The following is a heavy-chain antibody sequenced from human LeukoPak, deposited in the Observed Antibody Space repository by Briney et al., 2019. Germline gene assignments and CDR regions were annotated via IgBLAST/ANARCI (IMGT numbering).Heavy chain of an antibody. CDR2: ISNGGGST. J-gene: IGHJ4*02. CDR3: AKDRRGYSYGYLFDY. Sequence: PGGSLRLSCAASGFTFSSYAMSWVRQAPGKGPEWVSAISNGGGSTYYADSVKGRFTISRDNSKNTLYLQMNSLRAEDTAVYHCAKDRRGYSYGYLFDYWGQGTLVTVSS. V-gene: IGHV3-23*01. CDR1: GFTFSSYA. D-gene: IGHD5-18*01.